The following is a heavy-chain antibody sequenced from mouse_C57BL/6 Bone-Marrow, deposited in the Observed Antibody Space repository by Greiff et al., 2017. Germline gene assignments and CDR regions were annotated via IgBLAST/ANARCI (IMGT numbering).Heavy chain of an antibody. V-gene: IGHV7-1*01. CDR3: ARDALITTVVAHWYFDV. CDR2: SRNKANDYTT. Sequence: EVQVVESGGGLVQSGRSLRLSCATSGFTFSDFYMEWVRQAPGKGLEWIAASRNKANDYTTEYSASVKGRFIVSRDTSQSILYLQMNALRAEDTAIYYCARDALITTVVAHWYFDVWGTGTTVTVSS. J-gene: IGHJ1*03. CDR1: GFTFSDFY. D-gene: IGHD1-1*01.